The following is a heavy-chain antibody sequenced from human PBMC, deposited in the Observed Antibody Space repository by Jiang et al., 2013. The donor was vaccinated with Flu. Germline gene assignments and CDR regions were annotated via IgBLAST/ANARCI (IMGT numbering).Heavy chain of an antibody. Sequence: LLKPSETLSLTCTVSGGSISSSSYYWGWIRQPPGKGLEWIGSIYYSGSTYYNPSLKSRVTISVDTSKNQFSLKLSSVTAADTAVYYCARHDSGGYDFWSGYYPSYGMDVWGQGTTVTVSS. CDR1: GGSISSSSYY. J-gene: IGHJ6*02. D-gene: IGHD3-3*01. CDR2: IYYSGST. CDR3: ARHDSGGYDFWSGYYPSYGMDV. V-gene: IGHV4-39*01.